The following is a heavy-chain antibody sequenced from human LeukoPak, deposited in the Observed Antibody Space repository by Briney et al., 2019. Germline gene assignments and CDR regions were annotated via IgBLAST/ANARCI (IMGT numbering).Heavy chain of an antibody. V-gene: IGHV4-39*01. CDR1: GGSISSSNYY. Sequence: PSETLSLTCTVSGGSISSSNYYWDWIRQPPGKGLEWIGSIYYSETTHDNPSLKSRVTMSIDTSKNQFSLKLSSVTAADSAVYYCARQRADYYYYYIDVWGKGTTVTVS. CDR3: ARQRADYYYYYIDV. J-gene: IGHJ6*03. CDR2: IYYSETT.